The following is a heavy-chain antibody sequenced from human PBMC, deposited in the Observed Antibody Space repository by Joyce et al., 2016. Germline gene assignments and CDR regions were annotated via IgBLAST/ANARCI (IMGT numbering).Heavy chain of an antibody. Sequence: QVQLVQSGAEVKKPGSSVKVSCKASGGTFSSYAFSWVRQAPGQRLEWMGGIIPMFGTANYAQKFQGRVTIIADESTTTAYMELSSLRSEDTAVYYCAARIVGAATRAFDIWGQGTMVTVSS. CDR1: GGTFSSYA. D-gene: IGHD1-26*01. CDR3: AARIVGAATRAFDI. V-gene: IGHV1-69*01. CDR2: IIPMFGTA. J-gene: IGHJ3*02.